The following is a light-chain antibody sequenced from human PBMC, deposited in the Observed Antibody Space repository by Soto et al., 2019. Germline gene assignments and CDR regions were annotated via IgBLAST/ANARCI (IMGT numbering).Light chain of an antibody. CDR1: QSISSW. CDR3: QQYST. CDR2: KAS. J-gene: IGKJ1*01. V-gene: IGKV1-5*03. Sequence: DIQMTQSPSTLSASVGDRVTITCRASQSISSWLAWYQQKPGKAPKLLIYKASSLESGVPSRFSGSGSGTEFTLTLSSLQPDDFATYYCQQYSTFGQGTKVEIK.